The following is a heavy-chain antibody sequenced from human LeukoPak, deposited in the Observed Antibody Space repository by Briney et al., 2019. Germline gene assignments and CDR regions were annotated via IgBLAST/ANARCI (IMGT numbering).Heavy chain of an antibody. V-gene: IGHV1-2*02. J-gene: IGHJ6*03. CDR3: ASKYQLLYRGNYYYYYMDV. Sequence: ASVKVSCKASGYTFTGYYMHWVRQAPGQGLEWMGWINPNSGGTNYAQKFQGRVTMTRDTSISTAYMELSRLRSDDTAVHYCASKYQLLYRGNYYYYYMDVWGKGTTVTVSS. CDR1: GYTFTGYY. D-gene: IGHD2-2*02. CDR2: INPNSGGT.